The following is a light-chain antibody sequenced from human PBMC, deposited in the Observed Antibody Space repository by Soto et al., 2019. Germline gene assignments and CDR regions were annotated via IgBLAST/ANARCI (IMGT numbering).Light chain of an antibody. V-gene: IGLV2-14*01. CDR3: SSYTSSSIDYV. CDR1: SSDVGGYNY. CDR2: EVS. J-gene: IGLJ1*01. Sequence: QSALTQPASVSGSPGQSITISCTGTSSDVGGYNYVSWYQQHPGKAPKLMIHEVSNRPSGVSNRFSGSKSGNTASLTISGLQAEDEADYYCSSYTSSSIDYVFGTGTKLPS.